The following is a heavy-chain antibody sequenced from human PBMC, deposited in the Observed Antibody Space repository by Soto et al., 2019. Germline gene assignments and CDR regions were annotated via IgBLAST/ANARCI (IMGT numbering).Heavy chain of an antibody. D-gene: IGHD2-15*01. CDR2: IIPILGIA. Sequence: QVQLVQSGAEVKKPGSSVKVSCKASGGTLSSYTISWVRQAPGQGLEWMGRIIPILGIANYAQKFQGRVTSTADKSTSTAYMELSSLRSEDTAVYYCASGGDCSGGSCWYYFDYWGQGTLVTVSS. V-gene: IGHV1-69*02. J-gene: IGHJ4*02. CDR1: GGTLSSYT. CDR3: ASGGDCSGGSCWYYFDY.